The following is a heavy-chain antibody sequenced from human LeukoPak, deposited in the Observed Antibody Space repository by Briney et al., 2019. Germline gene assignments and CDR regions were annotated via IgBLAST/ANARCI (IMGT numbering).Heavy chain of an antibody. J-gene: IGHJ5*01. CDR2: IYYSGTT. Sequence: GSLRLSCAASGFTFSSYAMSWIRQPPGKGLEWIGSIYYSGTTHYNPSLKSRLTISLDTSKNQFSLRLGSVTAADTAVYYCARDSTSLFDSWGQGILVTV. V-gene: IGHV4-39*07. CDR1: GFTFSSYA. CDR3: ARDSTSLFDS.